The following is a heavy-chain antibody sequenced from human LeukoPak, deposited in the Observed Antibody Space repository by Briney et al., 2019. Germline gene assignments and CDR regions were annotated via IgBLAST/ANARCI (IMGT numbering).Heavy chain of an antibody. CDR3: ARDLPDPYLGIGIPDDY. J-gene: IGHJ4*02. CDR1: GYTFTSYY. CDR2: INPSGGST. Sequence: ASVKVSCKASGYTFTSYYMHWVRQAPGQGLEWMGIINPSGGSTSYAQKFQGRVTMTRGTSTSTVYMELSSLRSEDTAVYYCARDLPDPYLGIGIPDDYWGQGTLVTVSS. D-gene: IGHD7-27*01. V-gene: IGHV1-46*01.